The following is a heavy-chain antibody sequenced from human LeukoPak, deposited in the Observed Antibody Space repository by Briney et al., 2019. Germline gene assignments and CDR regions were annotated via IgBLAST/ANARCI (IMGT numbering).Heavy chain of an antibody. V-gene: IGHV1-2*02. Sequence: GASAKVSCKPSGYTLTDYYMHWVRQAPGQGLEWMGWINPNSGGTNYAQKFQGRVTMTRDTSISTAYLELSRLRSDDTAVYYCAAIAVTVLGDYWGQGTLVTVSS. D-gene: IGHD6-19*01. CDR3: AAIAVTVLGDY. CDR1: GYTLTDYY. J-gene: IGHJ4*02. CDR2: INPNSGGT.